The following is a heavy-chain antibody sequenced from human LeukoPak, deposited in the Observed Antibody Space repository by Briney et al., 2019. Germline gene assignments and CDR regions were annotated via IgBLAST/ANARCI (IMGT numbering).Heavy chain of an antibody. CDR2: ISSSSSYI. Sequence: GGSLRLSCAASKFTFSSSAMSWVRQAPGKGLEWVSSISSSSSYIYYADSVKGRFTISRDNAKNSLYLQMNSLRAEDTAVYYCARDGGDYWGQGTLVTVSS. D-gene: IGHD3-16*01. J-gene: IGHJ4*02. CDR3: ARDGGDY. CDR1: KFTFSSSA. V-gene: IGHV3-21*01.